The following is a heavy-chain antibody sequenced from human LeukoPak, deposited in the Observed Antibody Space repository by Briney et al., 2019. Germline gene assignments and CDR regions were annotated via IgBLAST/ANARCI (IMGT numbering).Heavy chain of an antibody. V-gene: IGHV1-18*01. J-gene: IGHJ5*02. CDR1: GYTFTSYG. CDR3: ARDLYRDSLPVSWFDP. D-gene: IGHD4-11*01. CDR2: ISDYNVNT. Sequence: ASVKVSCKASGYTFTSYGISWVRQAPGQGLEWRGWISDYNVNTNYAQKLQGRVTMTTDTSTSTAYMELRSLRSDDTAVYYCARDLYRDSLPVSWFDPWGQGTLVTVSS.